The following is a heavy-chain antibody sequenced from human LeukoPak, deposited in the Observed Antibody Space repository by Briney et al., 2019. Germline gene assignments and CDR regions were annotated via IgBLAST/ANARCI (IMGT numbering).Heavy chain of an antibody. CDR3: ARDDPPTYYYGSGSSPHY. V-gene: IGHV3-66*01. D-gene: IGHD3-10*01. CDR2: IYSGGST. Sequence: GGSLRLSCAASGFTVSSNYMSWVRQAPGKGLEWVSVIYSGGSTYYADSVKGRSTISRDNSKNTLYLQMNSLRAEDTAVYYCARDDPPTYYYGSGSSPHYWGQGTLVTVSS. J-gene: IGHJ4*02. CDR1: GFTVSSNY.